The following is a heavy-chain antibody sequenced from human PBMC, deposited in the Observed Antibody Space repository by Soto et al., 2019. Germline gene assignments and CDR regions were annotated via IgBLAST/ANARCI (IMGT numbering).Heavy chain of an antibody. D-gene: IGHD2-15*01. CDR1: GGSISSTNYY. CDR2: IFSSGGT. Sequence: SETLSLTCTVSGGSISSTNYYWGWIRQLPGKGLEWIGSIFSSGGTYYNPSPRSRVTIYIDSSKNQFSLKLSSVTAADTAVYYCARHLVVTATTYNWFDLWGQGTLVTVSS. J-gene: IGHJ5*02. V-gene: IGHV4-39*01. CDR3: ARHLVVTATTYNWFDL.